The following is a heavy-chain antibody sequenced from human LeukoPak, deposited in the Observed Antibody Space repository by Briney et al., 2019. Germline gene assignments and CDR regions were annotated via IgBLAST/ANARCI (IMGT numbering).Heavy chain of an antibody. Sequence: GSLRLSCSASGFTFSSYAMHWVRQAPGKGLEYVSAISSNGGSTYYADSVKGRFTISRDNSKNTLYLQMSSLRAEDTAVYYCVKGSAVPDAYYYYGMDVWGKGTTVTVSS. D-gene: IGHD3-3*01. CDR1: GFTFSSYA. J-gene: IGHJ6*04. V-gene: IGHV3-64D*06. CDR2: ISSNGGST. CDR3: VKGSAVPDAYYYYGMDV.